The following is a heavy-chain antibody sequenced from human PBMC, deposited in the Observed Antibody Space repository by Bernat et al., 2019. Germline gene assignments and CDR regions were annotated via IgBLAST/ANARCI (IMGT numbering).Heavy chain of an antibody. J-gene: IGHJ4*02. V-gene: IGHV3-48*01. CDR2: ISSSSSTI. CDR3: ARELWLGIEAVGVDY. D-gene: IGHD1-26*01. Sequence: EVQLVESGGGLVQPGGSLRLSCAASRFTFSNYSMNWVRQAPGKGLEGVSYISSSSSTIYYADSVKGRFTVSRDNAKNSLYLQMNSLRAEDTAVYYCARELWLGIEAVGVDYWGQGTLVTVSS. CDR1: RFTFSNYS.